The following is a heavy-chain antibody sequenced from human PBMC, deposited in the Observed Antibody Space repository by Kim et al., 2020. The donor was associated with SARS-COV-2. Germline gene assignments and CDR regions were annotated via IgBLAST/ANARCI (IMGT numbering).Heavy chain of an antibody. CDR2: ISSGGAFI. J-gene: IGHJ4*01. CDR3: ARADSPYYGSEGFLYYF. CDR1: GFSFSNYN. Sequence: GGSLRLSCAASGFSFSNYNMNWVRQAPGKGLEWISSISSGGAFIYYADSVKGRFTISRDNAKNSLFLQMNSLTADDTAVYYCARADSPYYGSEGFLYYF. D-gene: IGHD3-10*01. V-gene: IGHV3-21*01.